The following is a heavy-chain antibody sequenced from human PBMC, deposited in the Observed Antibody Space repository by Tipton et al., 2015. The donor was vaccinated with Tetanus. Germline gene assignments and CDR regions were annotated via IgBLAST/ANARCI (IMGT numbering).Heavy chain of an antibody. CDR1: VGSISSSNW. D-gene: IGHD6-19*01. V-gene: IGHV4-4*02. Sequence: TLSLTCAVSVGSISSSNWWSWVRQSPGKGLEWIGEIHLSGSTSYNPSLKSRVSMSVDKSKNQFSLKLNSVTAADSAIYYCARGPKHWLTAGQVYWGQGTLVTVSS. CDR2: IHLSGST. CDR3: ARGPKHWLTAGQVY. J-gene: IGHJ4*02.